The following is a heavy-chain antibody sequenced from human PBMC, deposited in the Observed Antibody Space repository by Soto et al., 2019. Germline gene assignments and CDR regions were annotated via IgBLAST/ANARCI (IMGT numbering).Heavy chain of an antibody. CDR3: ASSRQYYYDSSGYYYVRAFDI. CDR1: GWSFSGYY. J-gene: IGHJ3*02. D-gene: IGHD3-22*01. Sequence: KTSETLSLTCAVYGWSFSGYYWSWIRQPPGKGLEWIGEINHSGSTNYNPSLKSRVTISVDTSKNQFSLKLSSVTAADTAVYYCASSRQYYYDSSGYYYVRAFDIWGQGTMVTVSS. CDR2: INHSGST. V-gene: IGHV4-34*01.